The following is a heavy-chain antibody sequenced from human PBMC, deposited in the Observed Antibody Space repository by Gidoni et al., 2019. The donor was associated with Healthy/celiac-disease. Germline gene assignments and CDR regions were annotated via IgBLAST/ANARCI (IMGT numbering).Heavy chain of an antibody. J-gene: IGHJ4*02. CDR2: ISSSSSTI. D-gene: IGHD3-22*01. Sequence: EVQLVESGGGLVQPGGSLRLSCAASGVTFVCYRLNWVRQVPGKGLEWVSYISSSSSTIYYADSVKGRFTISRDNAKNSLYLQMNSLRDEDTAVYYCARDSPYYDSSGYFYYFDYWGQGTLVTVSS. CDR1: GVTFVCYR. V-gene: IGHV3-48*02. CDR3: ARDSPYYDSSGYFYYFDY.